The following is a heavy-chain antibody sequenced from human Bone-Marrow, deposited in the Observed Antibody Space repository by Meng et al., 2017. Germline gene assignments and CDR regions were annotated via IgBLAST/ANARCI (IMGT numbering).Heavy chain of an antibody. Sequence: GESLKISCAASGFTFSSYWMHWVRQAPGKGLVWVSRINSDGSSTSYADSVKGRFTISRDNAKNTLYLQMNSLRAEDTAVYYCARVYYDSSGYPGYWGQGTLVTVS. CDR1: GFTFSSYW. D-gene: IGHD3-22*01. CDR2: INSDGSST. V-gene: IGHV3-74*01. J-gene: IGHJ4*02. CDR3: ARVYYDSSGYPGY.